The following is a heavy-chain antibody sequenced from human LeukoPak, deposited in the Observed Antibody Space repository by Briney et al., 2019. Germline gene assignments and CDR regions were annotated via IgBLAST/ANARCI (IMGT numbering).Heavy chain of an antibody. J-gene: IGHJ4*02. Sequence: PGGSLRLSCAASGFTFSSYSMNWVRQAPGKGLEWVSSISSSSCIYYADSVKGRFTISRDNSKNTLYLQMNSLRAEDTAVYYCAKARAGMIVVVIDYWGQGTLVTVS. V-gene: IGHV3-21*04. CDR3: AKARAGMIVVVIDY. CDR1: GFTFSSYS. CDR2: ISSSSCI. D-gene: IGHD3-22*01.